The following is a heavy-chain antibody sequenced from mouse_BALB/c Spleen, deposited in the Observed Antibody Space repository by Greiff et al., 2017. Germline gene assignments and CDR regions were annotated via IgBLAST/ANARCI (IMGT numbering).Heavy chain of an antibody. CDR1: GFTFSSYG. V-gene: IGHV5-6*01. D-gene: IGHD2-2*01. CDR3: ARQDYGYDH. Sequence: VQLKESGGDLVKPGGSLKLSCAASGFTFSSYGMSWVRQTPDKRLEWVATISSGGSYTYYPDSVKGRFTISRDNAKNTLYLQMSSLKSEDTAMYYCARQDYGYDHWGQGTTLTVSS. CDR2: ISSGGSYT. J-gene: IGHJ2*01.